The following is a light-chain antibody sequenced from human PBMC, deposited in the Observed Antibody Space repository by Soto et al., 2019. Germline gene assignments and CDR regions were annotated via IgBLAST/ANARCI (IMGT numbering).Light chain of an antibody. J-gene: IGKJ1*01. CDR1: HSVHSN. CDR2: GAS. V-gene: IGKV3-15*01. Sequence: EIVMTQSPATLSVSPGDGATLSCRASHSVHSNLAWYQQKPGQAPRLLIYGASTRAIGIPARFSGSGSGTEFTLTISSLQSEDFAVYYCQRYNNWPPTWTFGQGTKVEIK. CDR3: QRYNNWPPTWT.